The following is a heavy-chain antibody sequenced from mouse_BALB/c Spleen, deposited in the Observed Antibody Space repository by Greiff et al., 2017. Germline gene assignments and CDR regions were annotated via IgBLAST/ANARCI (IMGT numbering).Heavy chain of an antibody. Sequence: VKVVESGPGLVAPSQSLSITCTVSGFSLTSYGVHWVRQPPGKGLEWLGVIWAGGSTNYNSALMSRLSISKDNSKSQVFLKMNSLQTDDTAMYYCARAIYDVLYFDYWGQGTTLTVSS. V-gene: IGHV2-9*02. D-gene: IGHD2-12*01. CDR1: GFSLTSYG. CDR2: IWAGGST. J-gene: IGHJ2*01. CDR3: ARAIYDVLYFDY.